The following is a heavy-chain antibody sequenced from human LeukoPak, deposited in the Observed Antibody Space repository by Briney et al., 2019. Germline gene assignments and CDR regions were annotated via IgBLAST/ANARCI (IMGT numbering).Heavy chain of an antibody. CDR3: ARITSVTGRYYDSSGYPRI. D-gene: IGHD3-22*01. CDR1: GGSFSGYY. CDR2: INHSGST. J-gene: IGHJ4*02. V-gene: IGHV4-34*01. Sequence: SETLSLTCAVYGGSFSGYYWSWIRQPPGKGLEWIGEINHSGSTNYNPSLKSRVTISVDTSKNQFSLKLSSVTAADTAVYYCARITSVTGRYYDSSGYPRIWGQGTLVTVSS.